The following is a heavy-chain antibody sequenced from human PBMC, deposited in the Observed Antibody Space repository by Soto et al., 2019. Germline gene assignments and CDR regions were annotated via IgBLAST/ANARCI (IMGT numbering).Heavy chain of an antibody. CDR1: GGTFSSYA. V-gene: IGHV1-69*13. CDR3: ASNSGSSSSAFDY. Sequence: GASVKVSCKASGGTFSSYAISWVRQAPGQGLEWMGGIIPIFGTANYAQKSQGRVTITADESTSTAYMELSSLRSEDTAVYYCASNSGSSSSAFDYWGQGTLVTVSS. J-gene: IGHJ4*02. D-gene: IGHD1-26*01. CDR2: IIPIFGTA.